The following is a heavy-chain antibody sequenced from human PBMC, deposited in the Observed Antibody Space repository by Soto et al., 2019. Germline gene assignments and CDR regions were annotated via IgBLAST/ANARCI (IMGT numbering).Heavy chain of an antibody. Sequence: GGSLRLSCAASGFTFSSYAMSWVRQAPGKGLEWVSAISGSGGSTYYADSVKGRFTISRDNSKNTLYLQMNSLRAEDTAVYYCAKDGVGATTHEGFDYWGQGTLVTVSS. J-gene: IGHJ4*02. CDR2: ISGSGGST. D-gene: IGHD1-26*01. V-gene: IGHV3-23*01. CDR3: AKDGVGATTHEGFDY. CDR1: GFTFSSYA.